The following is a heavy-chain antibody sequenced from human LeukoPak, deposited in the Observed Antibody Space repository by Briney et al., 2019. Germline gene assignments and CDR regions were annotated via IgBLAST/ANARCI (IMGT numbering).Heavy chain of an antibody. V-gene: IGHV3-48*01. CDR3: ASAGFCSSTSCYPYDDAFDI. CDR1: GFTFSSYS. CDR2: ISSSGSTI. J-gene: IGHJ3*02. D-gene: IGHD2-2*01. Sequence: GGPLRLSCAASGFTFSSYSMNWVRQAPGKGLEWVSYISSSGSTIYYADSVKGRFTISRDNAKNSLYLQMNSLRAEDTAVYYCASAGFCSSTSCYPYDDAFDIWGQGTMVTVSS.